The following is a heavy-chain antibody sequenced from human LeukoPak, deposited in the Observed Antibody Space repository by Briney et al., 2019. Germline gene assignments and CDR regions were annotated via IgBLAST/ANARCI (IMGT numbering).Heavy chain of an antibody. D-gene: IGHD3-22*01. J-gene: IGHJ4*02. V-gene: IGHV3-23*01. CDR2: ISGSGGST. Sequence: GESLRLSCAASGFTSSSDAMSWVRQAPGKGLEWVSAISGSGGSTYYADSVKGRFTISRDNSKNTLYLQMNSLRAEDTAVYYCAKEGVITMIVVVISYFDYWGQGTLVTVSS. CDR1: GFTSSSDA. CDR3: AKEGVITMIVVVISYFDY.